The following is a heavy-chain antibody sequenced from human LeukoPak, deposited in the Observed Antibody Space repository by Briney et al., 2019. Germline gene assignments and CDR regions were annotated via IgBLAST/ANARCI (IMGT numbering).Heavy chain of an antibody. CDR1: GYTFTGYY. V-gene: IGHV1-2*02. D-gene: IGHD6-6*01. CDR3: ARGLVNWFDP. CDR2: INPNSGGT. J-gene: IGHJ5*01. Sequence: ASVKVSCKASGYTFTGYYMHWVRQAPGQGLEWMGWINPNSGGTNYAQKFQGRVTMTRNTSISTAYMELSSLRSEDTAVYYCARGLVNWFDPWGQGTLVTVSS.